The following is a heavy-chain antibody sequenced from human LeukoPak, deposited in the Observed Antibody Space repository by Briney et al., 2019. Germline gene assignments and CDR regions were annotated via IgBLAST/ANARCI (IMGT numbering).Heavy chain of an antibody. CDR2: IYYSGST. J-gene: IGHJ4*02. D-gene: IGHD5-18*01. CDR3: ARNTDTTMVMGETTFDY. CDR1: GGSISSYY. Sequence: NPSETLSLTCTVSGGSISSYYWSWIRQPPGKGLEWIGYIYYSGSTNYNPSLKSRVTISVDTSKNQFSLKLSSVTAADTAVYYCARNTDTTMVMGETTFDYWGQGTLVTVSS. V-gene: IGHV4-59*08.